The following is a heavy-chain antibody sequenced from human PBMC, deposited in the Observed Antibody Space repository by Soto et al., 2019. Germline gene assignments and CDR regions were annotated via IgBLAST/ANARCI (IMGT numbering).Heavy chain of an antibody. CDR1: GLTFSSYG. V-gene: IGHV3-30*18. CDR3: AKGGRLQLWLRHYYYGTAV. CDR2: ISFGGSNK. D-gene: IGHD5-18*01. Sequence: GGSLRLSCAASGLTFSSYGMHWVRQAPGKGLEWVAGISFGGSNKYYADSVKGRFTISRDNSKNTLYLQMNSLRAEDTAVYYCAKGGRLQLWLRHYYYGTAVWCQGTTLTLSS. J-gene: IGHJ6*02.